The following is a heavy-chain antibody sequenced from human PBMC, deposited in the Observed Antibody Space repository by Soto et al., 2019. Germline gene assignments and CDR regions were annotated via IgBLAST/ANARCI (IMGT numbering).Heavy chain of an antibody. CDR1: GGTFSSYT. J-gene: IGHJ5*02. V-gene: IGHV1-69*02. CDR3: ARGGNQITDINRWFDP. CDR2: IIPILGIA. Sequence: SVKVSCKASGGTFSSYTISWVLRAPGQGLEWMGRIIPILGIANYAQKFQGRVTITADKSTSTAYMELSSLRSEDTAVYYCARGGNQITDINRWFDPWGPAPLVTVSS. D-gene: IGHD3-9*01.